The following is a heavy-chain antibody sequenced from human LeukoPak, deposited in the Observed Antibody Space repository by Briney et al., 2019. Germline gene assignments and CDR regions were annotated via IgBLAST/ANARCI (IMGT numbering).Heavy chain of an antibody. CDR2: IKQDGSDR. V-gene: IGHV3-7*03. Sequence: GGTLRLSCAASGFTFRNYWMSWVRQAPGTGLEWVANIKQDGSDRNYVTSVRGRFTISRDNAESSLYLQMNSLRVEDTAVYYCVRNLAVAGTCFDSWGQGTLVTVSS. D-gene: IGHD6-19*01. CDR1: GFTFRNYW. J-gene: IGHJ4*02. CDR3: VRNLAVAGTCFDS.